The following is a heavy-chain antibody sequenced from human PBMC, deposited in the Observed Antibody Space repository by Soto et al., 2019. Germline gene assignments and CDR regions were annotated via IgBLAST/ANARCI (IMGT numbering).Heavy chain of an antibody. V-gene: IGHV1-2*04. J-gene: IGHJ4*02. Sequence: QVQLVQSGAEVKKPGASVKVSCKASGYTFTGYYMHWVRQAPGQGLEWMGWINPNSGGTNYAQKFQGWVTMTRDTSISTAYMELSRLRSDDTAVYYCARVGGEYYYGSGSYYNFPFDYWGQGTLVTVSS. CDR2: INPNSGGT. CDR1: GYTFTGYY. CDR3: ARVGGEYYYGSGSYYNFPFDY. D-gene: IGHD3-10*01.